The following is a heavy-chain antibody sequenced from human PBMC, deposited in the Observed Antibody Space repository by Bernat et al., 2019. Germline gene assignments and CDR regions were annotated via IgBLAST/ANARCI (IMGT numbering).Heavy chain of an antibody. Sequence: EVQLVESGGGLAKPGGSLRLSCATSGFTFSNAWMNWVRQAPGRGLEWVCRLKSKAVGGKTDYAASVKGRFTISKDDSKKMVYLEMDSLKAGDTAVCYCATGGGQFGLDYWGQGALVTVSS. D-gene: IGHD3-16*01. CDR2: LKSKAVGGKT. CDR3: ATGGGQFGLDY. J-gene: IGHJ4*02. V-gene: IGHV3-15*07. CDR1: GFTFSNAW.